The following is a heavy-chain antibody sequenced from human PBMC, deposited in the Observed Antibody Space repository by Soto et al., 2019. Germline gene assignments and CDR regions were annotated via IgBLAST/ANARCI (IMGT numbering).Heavy chain of an antibody. V-gene: IGHV3-23*01. Sequence: PGGSLRLSCAASGFTFSSYAMSWVRQAPGKGLEWVSAISGSGGSTYYADSVKGRFTISRDNSKNTLYLQMNSLRAEDTAVYYCARCVSDSSSWFHMNYYYYGMDVWGQGTTVTVSS. J-gene: IGHJ6*02. CDR1: GFTFSSYA. CDR3: ARCVSDSSSWFHMNYYYYGMDV. CDR2: ISGSGGST. D-gene: IGHD6-13*01.